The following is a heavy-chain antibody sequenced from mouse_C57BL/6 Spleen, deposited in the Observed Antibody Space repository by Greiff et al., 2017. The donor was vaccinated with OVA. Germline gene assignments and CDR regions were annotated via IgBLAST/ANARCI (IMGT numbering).Heavy chain of an antibody. J-gene: IGHJ4*01. CDR1: GYSITSGYY. V-gene: IGHV3-6*01. D-gene: IGHD2-2*01. Sequence: VQLKESGPGLVKPSQSLSLTCSVTGYSITSGYYWNWIRQFPGNKLEWMGYISYDGSNNYNPSLKNRISITRDTSKNQFFLKLNSVTTEDTATYYCARNYGYDGDAMDYWGQGTSVTVSS. CDR2: ISYDGSN. CDR3: ARNYGYDGDAMDY.